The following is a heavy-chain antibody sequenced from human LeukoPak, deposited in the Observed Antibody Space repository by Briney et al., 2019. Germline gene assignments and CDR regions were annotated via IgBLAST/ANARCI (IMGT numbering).Heavy chain of an antibody. CDR1: GGTFSSYA. V-gene: IGHV1-69*04. Sequence: ASVKVSCKASGGTFSSYAISWVRQAPGQGLEWMGRIIPILGIANYAQKFQGRVTITADKSTSTAYMELSSLRPEDTAVYYCARGADAKSSGWYYGYWGQGTLVTVSS. D-gene: IGHD6-19*01. CDR3: ARGADAKSSGWYYGY. CDR2: IIPILGIA. J-gene: IGHJ4*02.